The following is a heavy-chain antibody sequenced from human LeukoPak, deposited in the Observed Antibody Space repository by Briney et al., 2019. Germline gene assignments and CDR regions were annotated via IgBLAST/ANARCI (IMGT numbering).Heavy chain of an antibody. J-gene: IGHJ3*02. CDR1: GGSISISNYY. V-gene: IGHV4-39*01. CDR3: ASRGRWLQLPYDTFDI. CDR2: FYFSGNT. D-gene: IGHD5-24*01. Sequence: SETLSLTCTVSGGSISISNYYWGWVRQPPGKGLEWIGSFYFSGNTYYNPSLNSRVTISVDTSKNQFSLKLSSVTAADTAVYFCASRGRWLQLPYDTFDIWGQGTMVTVSS.